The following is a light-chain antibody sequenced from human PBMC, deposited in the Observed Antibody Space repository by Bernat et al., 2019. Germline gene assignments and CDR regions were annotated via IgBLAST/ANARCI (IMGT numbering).Light chain of an antibody. CDR3: RSYDSSLSGSWV. V-gene: IGLV1-40*01. CDR1: SPHIGADYD. Sequence: QSVLTQLPSVSGAPGQRVTISCTGSSPHIGADYDVHWYQQLPGTAPKPLIYGNRDRPSGVPDRFSGSKSGTSASLAITALQAEDEADYYCRSYDSSLSGSWVFGGGTKLTVL. J-gene: IGLJ3*02. CDR2: GNR.